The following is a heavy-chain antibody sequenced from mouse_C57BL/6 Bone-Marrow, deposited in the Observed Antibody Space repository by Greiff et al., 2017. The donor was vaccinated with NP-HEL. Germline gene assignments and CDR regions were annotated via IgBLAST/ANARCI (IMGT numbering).Heavy chain of an antibody. V-gene: IGHV5-16*01. CDR3: AREGDSSGYYYAMDY. J-gene: IGHJ4*01. CDR1: GFTFSGYC. Sequence: EVNVVESGGGLVQPGSSMKLSCTASGFTFSGYCMAWVRQVPEKGLEWVANINYDGSSTYYLDFLKSRFIISRANAKNILYLQMSSLKSEDTATYYCAREGDSSGYYYAMDYWGQGTSVTVSS. CDR2: INYDGSST. D-gene: IGHD3-2*02.